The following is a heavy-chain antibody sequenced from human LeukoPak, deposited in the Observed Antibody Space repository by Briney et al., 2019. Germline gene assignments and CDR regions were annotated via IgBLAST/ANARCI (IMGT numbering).Heavy chain of an antibody. CDR3: ARLVVAATPGQYYFDY. J-gene: IGHJ4*02. Sequence: PSETLSLTCTVSGGSISSYYWSWIRQPPGKGLEWIGYIYYSGSTNYNPSLKSRVTISVDTSKNQFSLKLSSVTAADTAVYYCARLVVAATPGQYYFDYWGQGTLVTVSS. D-gene: IGHD2-15*01. CDR2: IYYSGST. CDR1: GGSISSYY. V-gene: IGHV4-59*12.